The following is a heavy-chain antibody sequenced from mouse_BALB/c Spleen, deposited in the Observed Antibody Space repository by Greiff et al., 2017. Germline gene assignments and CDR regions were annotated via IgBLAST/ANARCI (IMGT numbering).Heavy chain of an antibody. J-gene: IGHJ4*01. D-gene: IGHD2-4*01. V-gene: IGHV5-9-4*01. CDR3: ARRGITTRRDYYAMDY. CDR2: ISSGGSYT. Sequence: EVQGVESGGGLVKPGGSLKLSCAASGFTFSSYAMSWVRQSPEKRLEWVAEISSGGSYTYYPDTVTGRFTISRDNAKNTLYLEMSSLRSEDTAMYYCARRGITTRRDYYAMDYWGQGTSVTVSS. CDR1: GFTFSSYA.